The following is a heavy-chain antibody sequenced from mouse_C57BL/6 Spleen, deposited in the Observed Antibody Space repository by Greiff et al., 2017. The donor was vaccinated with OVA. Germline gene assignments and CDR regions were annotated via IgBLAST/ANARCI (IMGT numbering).Heavy chain of an antibody. V-gene: IGHV1-69*01. Sequence: QVQLQQPGAELVMPGASVKLSCKASGYTFTSYWMHWVKQRPGQGLEWIGEIDPSDSYTNYNQKFKGKSTLTVDKSSSTAYMQLSSLTSEDSAVYYCARGITTVVAPVCHFDVWGTGTTVTVSS. CDR3: ARGITTVVAPVCHFDV. J-gene: IGHJ1*03. CDR1: GYTFTSYW. D-gene: IGHD1-1*01. CDR2: IDPSDSYT.